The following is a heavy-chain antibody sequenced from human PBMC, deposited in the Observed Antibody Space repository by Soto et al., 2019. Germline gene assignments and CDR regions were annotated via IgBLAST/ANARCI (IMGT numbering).Heavy chain of an antibody. V-gene: IGHV4-30-4*01. CDR1: GVSIGSGDYY. D-gene: IGHD3-22*01. CDR2: IYYSGAT. J-gene: IGHJ4*02. Sequence: PSEPLSLTSTVAGVSIGSGDYYWSWTRQSPARGLEWIGFIYYSGATYPNPSLKTRISMSVDTSKNQFSLKLSSVTAADTAVYYCATAEYDSRASDYWRQGTPVTVSS. CDR3: ATAEYDSRASDY.